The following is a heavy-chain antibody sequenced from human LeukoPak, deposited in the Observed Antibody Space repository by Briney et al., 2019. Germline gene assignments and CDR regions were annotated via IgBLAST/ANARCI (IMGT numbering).Heavy chain of an antibody. V-gene: IGHV3-23*01. CDR3: AKDGRGIIVVADNWFDP. D-gene: IGHD3-22*01. Sequence: PGGSLRLSCAASGFTFSSYAMSWVRQAPGKGLEWVSAISGSGGRTYYAASVEGWFTFSRDNTKNTQYLQMNSLRAEDTAVYYCAKDGRGIIVVADNWFDPWGQGTLVTVSS. CDR2: ISGSGGRT. CDR1: GFTFSSYA. J-gene: IGHJ5*02.